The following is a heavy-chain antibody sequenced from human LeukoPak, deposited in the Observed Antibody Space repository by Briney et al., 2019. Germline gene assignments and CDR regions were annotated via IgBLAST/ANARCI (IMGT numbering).Heavy chain of an antibody. Sequence: TGGSLRLSCAASGFTSYTYAMSWVRQAPGKGLEWVSAISTNTYYADSVKGRFTISRDNSKNTLYLQMNSLRAEDTAVYYCAKAAGQSARYSSSFDWGRGTLVTVSS. D-gene: IGHD6-6*01. V-gene: IGHV3-23*01. CDR1: GFTSYTYA. CDR3: AKAAGQSARYSSSFD. J-gene: IGHJ4*02. CDR2: ISTNT.